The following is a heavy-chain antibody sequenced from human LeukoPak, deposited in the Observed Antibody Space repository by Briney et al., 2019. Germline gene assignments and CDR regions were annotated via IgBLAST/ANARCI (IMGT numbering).Heavy chain of an antibody. CDR3: VRLGSTSPGNWYKLFDQ. Sequence: SVKVSCKASGGTFSSYAISWVRQAPGQGLEWMGGIIPIFGTANYAQKFQGRVTITADESTSTAYMELNSLRVEDTALYYCVRLGSTSPGNWYKLFDQWGQGTLVTVSS. V-gene: IGHV1-69*13. CDR2: IIPIFGTA. D-gene: IGHD2-2*01. CDR1: GGTFSSYA. J-gene: IGHJ4*02.